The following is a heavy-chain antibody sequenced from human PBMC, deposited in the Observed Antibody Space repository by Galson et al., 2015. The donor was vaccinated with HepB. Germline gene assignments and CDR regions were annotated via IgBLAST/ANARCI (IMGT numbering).Heavy chain of an antibody. J-gene: IGHJ4*01. D-gene: IGHD3-16*01. V-gene: IGHV3-15*04. CDR1: GFTFKKTW. Sequence: SLRLSCAASGFTFKKTWMAWVRQAPGKGLEWVGRAAATTDRGTTDYAAPVKDRFIISRDDSKDMLYLQLNGLTSDDTAVYFCTTTRGGLFGLYFDNWGRGTLVTVSS. CDR2: AAATTDRGTT. CDR3: TTTRGGLFGLYFDN.